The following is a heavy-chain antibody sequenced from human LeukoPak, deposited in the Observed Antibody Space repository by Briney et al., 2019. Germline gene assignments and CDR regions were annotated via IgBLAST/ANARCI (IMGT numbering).Heavy chain of an antibody. CDR1: GGSLSSSSYY. D-gene: IGHD2-8*01. Sequence: SETLSLTCTVSGGSLSSSSYYWGWIRQPPGKGLEWVVSIYYSGSTYYNPSLKSRVTISVDTSKNQSSLKLSSVTAADTAVYYCARLKRSVNGWGQGTLVTVSS. CDR2: IYYSGST. J-gene: IGHJ4*02. CDR3: ARLKRSVNG. V-gene: IGHV4-39*01.